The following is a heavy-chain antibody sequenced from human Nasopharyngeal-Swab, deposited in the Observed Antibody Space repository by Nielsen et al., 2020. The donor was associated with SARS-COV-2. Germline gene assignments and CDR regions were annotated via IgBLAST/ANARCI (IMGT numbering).Heavy chain of an antibody. D-gene: IGHD3-3*01. J-gene: IGHJ6*03. CDR3: ARPFPPKLWSGYYTDPGYYYMDV. Sequence: VRQMPGKGLEWMGIIYPGDSDTRYSPSFQGQVTISADKSISTAYLQWSSLKASDTAMYYCARPFPPKLWSGYYTDPGYYYMDVWGKGTTVTVSS. V-gene: IGHV5-51*01. CDR2: IYPGDSDT.